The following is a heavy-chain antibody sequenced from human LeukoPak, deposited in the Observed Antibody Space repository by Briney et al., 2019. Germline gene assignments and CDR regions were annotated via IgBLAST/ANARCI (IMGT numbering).Heavy chain of an antibody. CDR3: ASDYGSGSYSVDY. CDR1: GGSISSYY. D-gene: IGHD3-10*01. J-gene: IGHJ4*02. V-gene: IGHV4-4*07. CDR2: IYPSGST. Sequence: SETLSLTCTVSGGSISSYYWSWIRQPAGKGLEWIGRIYPSGSTNYNPSLKSRVTMSVDTSKDQFSLKLSSVTAADTAVYYCASDYGSGSYSVDYWGQGTLVTVSS.